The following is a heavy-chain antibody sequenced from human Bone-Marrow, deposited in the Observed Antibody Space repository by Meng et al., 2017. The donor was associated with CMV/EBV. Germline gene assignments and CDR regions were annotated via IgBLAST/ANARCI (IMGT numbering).Heavy chain of an antibody. V-gene: IGHV3-33*08. Sequence: GESLKISCAASGFTFSSYAMSWVRQAPGKGLEWVAFIRYDGSNKYYADSVKGRFTISRDNSKNTLYLQMNSLKTEDTAVYYCTRHRPHSSSSNYFDYWGQGTLVTVSS. J-gene: IGHJ4*02. CDR2: IRYDGSNK. CDR1: GFTFSSYA. CDR3: TRHRPHSSSSNYFDY. D-gene: IGHD6-13*01.